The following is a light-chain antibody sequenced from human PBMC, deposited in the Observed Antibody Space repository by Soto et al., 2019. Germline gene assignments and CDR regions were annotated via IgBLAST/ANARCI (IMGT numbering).Light chain of an antibody. CDR2: DVT. CDR1: NSDVGNYNF. CDR3: CTYAGSFHQ. J-gene: IGLJ3*02. Sequence: QSVLTQPRSVSGSPGQAVTISCTGTNSDVGNYNFVSWYQHHPVKAPKLMIYDVTKRPSGVPDRFSGSKSGNTASLTISGLQPEDEADYYCCTYAGSFHQFGGGTKLTVL. V-gene: IGLV2-11*01.